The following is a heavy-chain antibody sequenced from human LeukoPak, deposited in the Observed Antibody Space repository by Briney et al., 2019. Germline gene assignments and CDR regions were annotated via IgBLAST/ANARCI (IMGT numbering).Heavy chain of an antibody. Sequence: GASVKVSCKASGYTFTGYYMHWVRQAPGQGLEWMGRINPNSGGTNYAQKFQGRVTMTRDTSISTAYMELRRLRSDDTAVYYCARVWYSSSFLFDYWGQGTLVTVSS. CDR1: GYTFTGYY. CDR2: INPNSGGT. V-gene: IGHV1-2*06. CDR3: ARVWYSSSFLFDY. D-gene: IGHD6-6*01. J-gene: IGHJ4*02.